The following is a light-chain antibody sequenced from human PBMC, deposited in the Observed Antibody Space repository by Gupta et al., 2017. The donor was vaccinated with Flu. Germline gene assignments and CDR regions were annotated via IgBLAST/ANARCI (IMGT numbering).Light chain of an antibody. V-gene: IGLV2-11*02. Sequence: QSAPTQPRSVSGSPGQSVTISCTGTSNDVGGSNRVSWYEQRPGKAPKLILYDVTERPSGVPDRFSGSKSGTTASLTISGLQADDEADYYCSSHAGRVTGVFGTGTTVTVL. J-gene: IGLJ1*01. CDR2: DVT. CDR3: SSHAGRVTGV. CDR1: SNDVGGSNR.